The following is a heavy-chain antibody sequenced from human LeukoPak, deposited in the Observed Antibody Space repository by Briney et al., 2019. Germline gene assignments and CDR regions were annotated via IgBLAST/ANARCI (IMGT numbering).Heavy chain of an antibody. V-gene: IGHV4-61*02. Sequence: PSETLSLTCTVSGGSISSGSYYWSWIRRPAGKGLEWIGRIYTSGSTNYNPSLKSRVTISVDTSKDQFSLKLSSVTAADTAVYYCARWGISSSSRNFDYWGQGTLVTVSS. CDR3: ARWGISSSSRNFDY. CDR1: GGSISSGSYY. J-gene: IGHJ4*02. D-gene: IGHD6-13*01. CDR2: IYTSGST.